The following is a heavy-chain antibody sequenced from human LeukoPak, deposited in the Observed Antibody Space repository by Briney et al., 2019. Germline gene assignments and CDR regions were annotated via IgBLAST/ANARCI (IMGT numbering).Heavy chain of an antibody. CDR3: ARDRYCTNGVCYRDWDY. Sequence: ASVKVSCKASGYTFTSYDINWVRQATGQGLEWMGWMNPNSGNTGYAQKFQGRVTMTRSTSISTAYMELSSLRSDDTAVYYCARDRYCTNGVCYRDWDYWGQGTLVTVSS. CDR2: MNPNSGNT. V-gene: IGHV1-8*01. D-gene: IGHD2-8*01. J-gene: IGHJ4*02. CDR1: GYTFTSYD.